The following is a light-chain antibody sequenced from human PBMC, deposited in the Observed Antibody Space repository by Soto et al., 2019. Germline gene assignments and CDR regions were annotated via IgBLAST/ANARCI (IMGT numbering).Light chain of an antibody. J-gene: IGLJ3*02. Sequence: QSVLTQPPSVSGAPGQRVTISCTGSSSNIGSHYDVNWYQHLPGTAPKLLIHGNSNRPSGVPDRFSGSKSDPSASLAITGLQAEDEADYYCQSYDSSLRGSVFGGGTKLTVL. CDR3: QSYDSSLRGSV. V-gene: IGLV1-40*01. CDR1: SSNIGSHYD. CDR2: GNS.